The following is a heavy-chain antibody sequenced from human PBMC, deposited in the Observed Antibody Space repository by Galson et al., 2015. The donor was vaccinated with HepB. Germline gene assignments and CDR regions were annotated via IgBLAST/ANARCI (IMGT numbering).Heavy chain of an antibody. J-gene: IGHJ4*02. Sequence: SVKVSCKASGYNFSRYYIHWVRQAPGQGLEWMAIINPSDSWTDYTQKFQGRVTMTTDTSTNTVYMELSSLRSEDTAVYYCARDEMAAEGISDLDYWGQGTLLTVSS. CDR3: ARDEMAAEGISDLDY. CDR2: INPSDSWT. CDR1: GYNFSRYY. D-gene: IGHD1-14*01. V-gene: IGHV1-46*01.